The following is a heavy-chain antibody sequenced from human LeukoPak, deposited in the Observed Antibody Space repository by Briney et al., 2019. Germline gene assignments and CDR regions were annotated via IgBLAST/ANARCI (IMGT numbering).Heavy chain of an antibody. V-gene: IGHV3-30-3*01. D-gene: IGHD2-2*01. CDR2: ISYDGSNK. CDR3: AKDCSSASCQRLFDS. CDR1: GFTFSSYA. J-gene: IGHJ4*02. Sequence: PGGSLRLSCAASGFTFSSYAMHWVRQAPGKGLEWVAVISYDGSNKYYADSVKGRFTISRDNSRNTLYVQMNSLRAEDTAVYYCAKDCSSASCQRLFDSWGQGTLVTVSS.